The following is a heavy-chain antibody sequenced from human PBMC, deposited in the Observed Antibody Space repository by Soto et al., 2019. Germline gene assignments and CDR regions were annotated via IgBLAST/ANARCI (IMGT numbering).Heavy chain of an antibody. CDR1: GFTFTSYA. Sequence: GGSLRLSCAASGFTFTSYAMHWVRQAPGKGLEYVSGISSNGGSTSYANSVKGRFTISRDNSKNTLYLQMNSLRADDSAVYYCAKSLSVTTYYWHGMDVWGQGTMVTVSS. J-gene: IGHJ6*02. CDR3: AKSLSVTTYYWHGMDV. V-gene: IGHV3-64*01. CDR2: ISSNGGST. D-gene: IGHD4-17*01.